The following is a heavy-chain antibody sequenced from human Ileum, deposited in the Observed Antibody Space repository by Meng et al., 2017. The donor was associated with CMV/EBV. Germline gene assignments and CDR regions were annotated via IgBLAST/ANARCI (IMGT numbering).Heavy chain of an antibody. CDR2: INYSDSN. D-gene: IGHD3-10*01. CDR1: GSSLTGYY. Sequence: CAVSGSSLTGYYCRWIRQPPGRGLGWIGEINYSDSNNYNPSLSRRVTISVATFKHQCSLKLTSVTAADTAMYYCARRVGSGNYFFDYWSLGALVTVSS. V-gene: IGHV4-34*01. CDR3: ARRVGSGNYFFDY. J-gene: IGHJ4*02.